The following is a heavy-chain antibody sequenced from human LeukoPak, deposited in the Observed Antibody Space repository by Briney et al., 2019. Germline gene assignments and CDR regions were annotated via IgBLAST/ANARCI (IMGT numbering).Heavy chain of an antibody. V-gene: IGHV3-23*01. CDR3: AKEGNYYDSSGYNDY. D-gene: IGHD3-22*01. J-gene: IGHJ4*02. CDR2: ISGSGGST. CDR1: GFTFSSYA. Sequence: GGSLRLFCAASGFTFSSYAMSWVRQAPGKGLEWVSAISGSGGSTYYADSVKGRFTISRDNSKNTLYLQMNSLRAEDTAVYYCAKEGNYYDSSGYNDYWGQGTLVTVSS.